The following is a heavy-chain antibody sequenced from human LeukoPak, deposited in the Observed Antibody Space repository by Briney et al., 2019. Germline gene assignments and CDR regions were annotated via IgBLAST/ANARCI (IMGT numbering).Heavy chain of an antibody. CDR1: GFTFNIYA. J-gene: IGHJ4*02. V-gene: IGHV3-23*01. D-gene: IGHD3-16*01. CDR3: ARGVSD. Sequence: GGSLRLSCATSGFTFNIYAVNWFRQAPGKGLEWVSIISGNGINTYYADSVKGRFTISRDDSKNTLYLQMNSLRVDDTAIYYCARGVSDWGQGTLVTVAS. CDR2: ISGNGINT.